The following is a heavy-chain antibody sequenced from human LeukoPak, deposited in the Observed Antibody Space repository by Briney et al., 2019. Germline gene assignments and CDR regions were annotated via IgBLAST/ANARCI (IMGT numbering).Heavy chain of an antibody. CDR1: GYCISSGYY. J-gene: IGHJ4*02. D-gene: IGHD2-15*01. Sequence: PSETLSLTCAVSGYCISSGYYWGWIRQPPGKGLEWIGSIYHSGSTYYNPSLKSRVTISVDTSKNQFSLKLSSVTAADTAVYYCARDRRGGSWYYDYWGQGTLVTVSS. CDR3: ARDRRGGSWYYDY. V-gene: IGHV4-38-2*02. CDR2: IYHSGST.